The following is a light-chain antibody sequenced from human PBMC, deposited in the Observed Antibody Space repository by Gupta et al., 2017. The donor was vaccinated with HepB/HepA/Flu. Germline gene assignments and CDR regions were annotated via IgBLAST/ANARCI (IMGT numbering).Light chain of an antibody. CDR1: QSVSSSY. J-gene: IGKJ2*01. CDR2: GAS. Sequence: EIVFTQSPGTLSLSPGERATPSCRASQSVSSSYLVWYQQKPGQAPRLLIYGASSRATGIPDRFSGSGSGTDFTLTINRLEPEDFAVYYCQQDGSSPFTFGQGTKLEIK. V-gene: IGKV3-20*01. CDR3: QQDGSSPFT.